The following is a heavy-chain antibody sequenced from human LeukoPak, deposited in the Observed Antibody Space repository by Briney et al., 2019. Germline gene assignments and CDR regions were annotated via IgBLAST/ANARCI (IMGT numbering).Heavy chain of an antibody. CDR1: GGSISNSSYH. Sequence: PSETLSLTCTVSGGSISNSSYHWGWIRQPPGKGLEWIGSIYYSGSTYYNPSLKSRVTISVDTSKNQFSLKLSSVTAADTAVYYCARAGSVAAADAFDIWGQGTMVTVSS. CDR2: IYYSGST. J-gene: IGHJ3*02. CDR3: ARAGSVAAADAFDI. V-gene: IGHV4-39*01. D-gene: IGHD2-15*01.